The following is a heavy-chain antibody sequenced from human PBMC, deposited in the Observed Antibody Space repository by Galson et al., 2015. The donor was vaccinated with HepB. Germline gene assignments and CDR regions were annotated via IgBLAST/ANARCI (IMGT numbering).Heavy chain of an antibody. CDR1: GFTFSTYA. V-gene: IGHV3-23*01. D-gene: IGHD4-11*01. CDR2: ITGSGGST. CDR3: AKDIGMTTVTTDGMDV. J-gene: IGHJ6*02. Sequence: SLRLSCAVSGFTFSTYAMSWVRQAPGKGLEWVSAITGSGGSTYYADSVKGRFTISRDNSKNTLYLQMNSLRAGDTAVYYCAKDIGMTTVTTDGMDVWGQGTTVTVSS.